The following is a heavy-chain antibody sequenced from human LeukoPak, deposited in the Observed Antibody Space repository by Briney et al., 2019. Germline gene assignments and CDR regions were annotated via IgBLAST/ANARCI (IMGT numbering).Heavy chain of an antibody. CDR3: AFRPLGDCSSSTCYAFDY. CDR1: GFTFSYYS. CDR2: ISSSGSTT. J-gene: IGHJ4*02. D-gene: IGHD2-2*01. Sequence: GESLRLSCAVSGFTFSYYSMNWVRKAPGKGLEWVSYISSSGSTTYYADSVKGRFTVSRDNAKNSLYLQMNSLRDEDTAVYYCAFRPLGDCSSSTCYAFDYWGRGTLVTVSS. V-gene: IGHV3-48*02.